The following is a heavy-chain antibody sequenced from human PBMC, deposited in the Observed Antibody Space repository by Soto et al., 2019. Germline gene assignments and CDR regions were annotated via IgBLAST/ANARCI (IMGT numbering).Heavy chain of an antibody. CDR2: MFYSGLT. D-gene: IGHD2-15*01. Sequence: XETLSLTCSVSGYSVTSSDYYWAWIRQPPGKGLEWIGSMFYSGLTYYNPSLKSRVTLSVDTSKNQFSVRLNSVTAADTAVYYCAPLSVSLSGPYGIHVWGQGPTVTVSS. J-gene: IGHJ6*02. CDR3: APLSVSLSGPYGIHV. V-gene: IGHV4-39*01. CDR1: GYSVTSSDYY.